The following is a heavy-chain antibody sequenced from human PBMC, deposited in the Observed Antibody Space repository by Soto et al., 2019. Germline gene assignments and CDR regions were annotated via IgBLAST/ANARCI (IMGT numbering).Heavy chain of an antibody. CDR1: GFTFSSYA. V-gene: IGHV3-23*01. D-gene: IGHD7-27*01. CDR3: AKDPLAGDKAFDI. Sequence: GGSLRLSCAASGFTFSSYAMSWVRQAPGKGLEWVSAISGSGGSTYYADSVKGRFTISRDNSKNTLYLQMNSLRAGDTAVYYCAKDPLAGDKAFDIWGQGTMVTVSS. CDR2: ISGSGGST. J-gene: IGHJ3*02.